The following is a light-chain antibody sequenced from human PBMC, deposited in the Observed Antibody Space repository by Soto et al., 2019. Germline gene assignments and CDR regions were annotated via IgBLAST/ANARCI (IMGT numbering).Light chain of an antibody. CDR3: SSYAGSSNV. CDR2: EVN. V-gene: IGLV2-8*01. CDR1: SSDVGGYNY. J-gene: IGLJ1*01. Sequence: QSALTQPPSASGSPGQSVAISCTGTSSDVGGYNYVSWYQQHPGKAPKLMIYEVNKRPSGVPDRSSGSKSGNTASLTVSGLQAEDEADYYCSSYAGSSNVFGTRTKVTGL.